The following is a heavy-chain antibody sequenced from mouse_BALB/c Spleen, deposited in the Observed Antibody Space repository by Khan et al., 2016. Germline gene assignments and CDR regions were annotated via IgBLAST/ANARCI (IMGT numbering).Heavy chain of an antibody. Sequence: QIQLVQSGPELKKPGETVKISCKASGYTFTNYGMNWVKQAPGKGLKWMGWINTYTGEPTYADDFKERFAFSLETSASTAYLQINNLKNEDTATYFCARWLLRYYAMDYWGQGTSVTVSS. CDR3: ARWLLRYYAMDY. CDR2: INTYTGEP. D-gene: IGHD2-3*01. V-gene: IGHV9-3-1*01. CDR1: GYTFTNYG. J-gene: IGHJ4*01.